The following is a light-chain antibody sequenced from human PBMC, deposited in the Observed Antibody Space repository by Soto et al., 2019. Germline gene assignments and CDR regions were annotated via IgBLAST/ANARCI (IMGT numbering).Light chain of an antibody. CDR1: SSDVGGYNS. CDR3: RSYTRNSTYA. J-gene: IGLJ1*01. V-gene: IGLV2-14*01. Sequence: QSALTQPASVSGSPGQSITISCTGTSSDVGGYNSVSWYQHHPGKAPKLMIYEVSNRPSGVSYRFSGSKSGNRASLTISGLQAEDDADYYCRSYTRNSTYAFGTGTKLTVL. CDR2: EVS.